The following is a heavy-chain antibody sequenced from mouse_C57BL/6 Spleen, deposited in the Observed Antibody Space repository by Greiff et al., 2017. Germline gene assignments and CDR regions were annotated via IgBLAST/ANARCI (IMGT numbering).Heavy chain of an antibody. CDR3: ARSTTVVATSYYYAMGY. CDR2: IDPSDSYT. V-gene: IGHV1-69*01. J-gene: IGHJ4*01. Sequence: QVQLQQPGAELVMPGASVKLSCKASGYTFTSYWMHWVKQRPGQGLEWIGEIDPSDSYTNYNQKFKGKSTLTVDKSSSTAYMQLSSLTSEDSAVYYCARSTTVVATSYYYAMGYWGQGTSVTVSS. CDR1: GYTFTSYW. D-gene: IGHD1-1*01.